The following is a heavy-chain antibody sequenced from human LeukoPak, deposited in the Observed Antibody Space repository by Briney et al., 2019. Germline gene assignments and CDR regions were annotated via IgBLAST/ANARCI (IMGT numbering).Heavy chain of an antibody. D-gene: IGHD1-26*01. Sequence: PSETLSLTCTVSGGSISSYYWSWIRQPPGKGLEWIGYIYYSGSTNYNPSLKSRVTKSVDTSKNQFSLKLSSVTAADTAVYYCARDIVGATNFDYWGQGTLVTVSS. CDR3: ARDIVGATNFDY. CDR1: GGSISSYY. V-gene: IGHV4-59*12. CDR2: IYYSGST. J-gene: IGHJ4*02.